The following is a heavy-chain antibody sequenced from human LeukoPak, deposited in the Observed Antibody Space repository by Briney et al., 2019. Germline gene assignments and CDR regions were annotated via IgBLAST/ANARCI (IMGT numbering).Heavy chain of an antibody. CDR1: GSTFTSYG. D-gene: IGHD3-3*01. J-gene: IGHJ5*02. CDR3: ARDSDFWRGYYPLRFDP. CDR2: ISAYNGNT. Sequence: ASVKLSCKASGSTFTSYGISWVRQAPGQGLEWMGWISAYNGNTNYAQKLQGRDTMTTDTSTSTAYMELRSLRSDGTAVYYCARDSDFWRGYYPLRFDPWGQGTLVTVSS. V-gene: IGHV1-18*01.